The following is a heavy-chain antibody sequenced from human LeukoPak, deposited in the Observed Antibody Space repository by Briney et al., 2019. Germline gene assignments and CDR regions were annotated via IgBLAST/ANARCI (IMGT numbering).Heavy chain of an antibody. CDR3: ARNYDSSGYPFDY. D-gene: IGHD3-22*01. V-gene: IGHV4-39*07. J-gene: IGHJ4*02. CDR1: GGSISSSSYY. Sequence: SETLSLTCTVSGGSISSSSYYWGWIRQPPGKGLEWIGSIYYSGSTYYNPSLKSRVTISVDTSKNQFSLKLSSVTAADTAVYYCARNYDSSGYPFDYWGQGTLVTVSS. CDR2: IYYSGST.